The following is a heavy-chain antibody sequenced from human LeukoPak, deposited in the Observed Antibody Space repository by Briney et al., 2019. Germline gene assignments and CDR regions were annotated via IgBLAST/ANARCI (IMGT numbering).Heavy chain of an antibody. CDR1: GYTFTGYY. V-gene: IGHV1-2*06. CDR2: INPNSGGT. CDR3: ARDLVGYGDYGCFDY. J-gene: IGHJ4*02. Sequence: GASVKVSCKASGYTFTGYYMHWVRQAPGQGLEWMGRINPNSGGTNYVQKFQGRVTMTRDTSISTAYMELSRLRSDDTAVYYCARDLVGYGDYGCFDYWGQGTLVTVSS. D-gene: IGHD4-17*01.